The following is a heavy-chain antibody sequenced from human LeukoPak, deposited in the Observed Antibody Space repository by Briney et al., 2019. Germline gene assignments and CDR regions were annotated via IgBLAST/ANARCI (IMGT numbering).Heavy chain of an antibody. CDR1: GYTFTSYD. J-gene: IGHJ3*02. V-gene: IGHV1-69*13. Sequence: SVKVSCKASGYTFTSYDINWVRQATGQGLEWMGGIIPIFGTANYAQKFQGRVTITADESTSTAYMELRSLRSDDTAVYYCARTPDDAFDIWGQGTMVTVSS. CDR3: ARTPDDAFDI. CDR2: IIPIFGTA. D-gene: IGHD1-14*01.